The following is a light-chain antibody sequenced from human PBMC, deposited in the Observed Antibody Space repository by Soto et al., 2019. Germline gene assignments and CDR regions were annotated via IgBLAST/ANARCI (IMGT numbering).Light chain of an antibody. CDR2: TND. CDR1: SSNIGTSS. V-gene: IGLV1-44*01. J-gene: IGLJ1*01. Sequence: QSVLTQPPSASGTPGQTVTISCYGSSSNIGTSSVHWYKHLPGTAPKPLIYTNDQRPSGVPDRFSGSKSGTSASLAISGLQSEDEADYYCAVWADSLNGHVFGAGTKVTVL. CDR3: AVWADSLNGHV.